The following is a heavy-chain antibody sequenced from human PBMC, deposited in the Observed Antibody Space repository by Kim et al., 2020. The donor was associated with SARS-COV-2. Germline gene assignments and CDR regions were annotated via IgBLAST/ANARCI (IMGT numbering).Heavy chain of an antibody. J-gene: IGHJ5*02. CDR2: ISSSSSYI. Sequence: GGSLRLSCAASGFTFSSYSMNWVRQAPGKGLEWVSSISSSSSYIYYADSVKGRFTISRDNAKNSLYLQMNSLRAEDTAVYYCARGEYSGSYSGWFDPWGQETLVTVSS. V-gene: IGHV3-21*01. CDR3: ARGEYSGSYSGWFDP. CDR1: GFTFSSYS. D-gene: IGHD1-26*01.